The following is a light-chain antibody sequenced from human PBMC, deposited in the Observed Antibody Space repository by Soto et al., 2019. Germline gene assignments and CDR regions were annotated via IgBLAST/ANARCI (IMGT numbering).Light chain of an antibody. J-gene: IGKJ2*01. CDR1: QSISSW. Sequence: DIQMTHSPSTLSASVGDRVTITCRASQSISSWLAWYQQKPGKAPKLLIYDASSLESGVPSRLSGCGSGTEFTLTISTLQPDYFATYYCQQYNRYQGTFGKRTKPVIK. V-gene: IGKV1-5*01. CDR3: QQYNRYQGT. CDR2: DAS.